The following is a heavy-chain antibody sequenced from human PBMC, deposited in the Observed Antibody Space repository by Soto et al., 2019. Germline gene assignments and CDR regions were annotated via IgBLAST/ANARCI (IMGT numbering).Heavy chain of an antibody. V-gene: IGHV1-18*01. CDR2: ISAYNGNT. CDR3: ATTTLHFAPPAYLDS. CDR1: GYTFTGYG. D-gene: IGHD1-1*01. J-gene: IGHJ4*02. Sequence: ASVKVSCKASGYTFTGYGISWVRQAPGQGLEWMGWISAYNGNTNYAQKLQGRVTMTTDTSTSTAYMELRSLRSDDTAVYYCATTTLHFAPPAYLDSWGQGTLVTVSS.